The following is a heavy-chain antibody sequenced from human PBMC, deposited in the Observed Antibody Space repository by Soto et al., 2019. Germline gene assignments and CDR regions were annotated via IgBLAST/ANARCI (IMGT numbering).Heavy chain of an antibody. Sequence: SETLSLTCAVYGGSFSCYYGSWIRQPPGKGLEWIGEINHSGSTNYNPSLKSRVTISVDTSKNQFSLKLSSVTAADTAVYYCASISSGPFDPWGQGTLVTVSS. CDR2: INHSGST. CDR1: GGSFSCYY. CDR3: ASISSGPFDP. D-gene: IGHD6-19*01. V-gene: IGHV4-34*01. J-gene: IGHJ5*02.